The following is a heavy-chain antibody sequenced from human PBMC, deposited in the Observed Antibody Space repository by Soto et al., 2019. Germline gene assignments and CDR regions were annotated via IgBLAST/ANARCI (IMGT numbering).Heavy chain of an antibody. J-gene: IGHJ4*02. CDR2: IYPGDSDT. CDR3: ARGGRYCSGGSCYPLDY. V-gene: IGHV5-51*01. D-gene: IGHD2-15*01. Sequence: PGQSLKISCKGSGYSFTSYWIGWVRQMPGKGLEWMGIIYPGDSDTRYSPSFQGQVTISADKSISTAYLQWSSLKASDTAMYYCARGGRYCSGGSCYPLDYWGQGTLVTAPQ. CDR1: GYSFTSYW.